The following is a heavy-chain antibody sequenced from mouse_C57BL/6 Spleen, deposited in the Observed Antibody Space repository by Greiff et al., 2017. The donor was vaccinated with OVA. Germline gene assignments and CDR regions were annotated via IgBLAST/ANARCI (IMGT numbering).Heavy chain of an antibody. Sequence: DVKLVESGGGLVQPKGSLKLSCAASGFTFNTYAMHWVRQAPGKGLEWVARIRSKSSNYATYYADSVKDRFTISRDDSQSMLYLQMNNLKTEDTAMYYCVRGYDDGRGMGYAMDYWGQGTSVTVSS. CDR1: GFTFNTYA. D-gene: IGHD2-12*01. V-gene: IGHV10-3*01. CDR3: VRGYDDGRGMGYAMDY. CDR2: IRSKSSNYAT. J-gene: IGHJ4*01.